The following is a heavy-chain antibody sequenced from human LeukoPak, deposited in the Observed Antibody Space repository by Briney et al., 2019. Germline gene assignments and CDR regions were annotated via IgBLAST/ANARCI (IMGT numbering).Heavy chain of an antibody. CDR2: INAGNGNT. D-gene: IGHD2-15*01. J-gene: IGHJ6*02. V-gene: IGHV1-3*01. CDR1: GYTFTSYA. Sequence: GASVTVSCTASGYTFTSYAMHWVRQAPGQRLEWMGWINAGNGNTKYSQKFQGRVTITRDTSASTAYMELSSLRSEDTAVYYCARDHDVVVVAATYYYYYGMDVWGQGTTVTVSS. CDR3: ARDHDVVVVAATYYYYYGMDV.